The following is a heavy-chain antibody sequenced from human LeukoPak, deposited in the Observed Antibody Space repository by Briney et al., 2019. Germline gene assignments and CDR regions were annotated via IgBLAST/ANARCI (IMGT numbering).Heavy chain of an antibody. CDR3: AKDDFWSGGGLDWFDP. Sequence: PGGSLRLSCAASGSTFSSYGMHWVRQAPGKGLEWVAFIRYDGSNKYYADSVKGRFTISRDNSKNTLYLQMNSLRAEDTAVYYCAKDDFWSGGGLDWFDPWGQGTLVTVSS. CDR1: GSTFSSYG. D-gene: IGHD3-3*01. V-gene: IGHV3-30*02. CDR2: IRYDGSNK. J-gene: IGHJ5*02.